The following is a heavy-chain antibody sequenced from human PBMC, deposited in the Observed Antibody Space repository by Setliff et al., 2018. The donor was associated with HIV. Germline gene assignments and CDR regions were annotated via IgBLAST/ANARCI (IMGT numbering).Heavy chain of an antibody. CDR3: ARSYYGPFPDDY. CDR2: IIPIFGTA. Sequence: GASVKVSCKASGGSYGINWVRQAPGQGLEWMGGIIPIFGTANYAQKFQGRVTITADESTSTAYMELSSLRSEDTAVYYCARSYYGPFPDDYWGQGTLVTVSS. D-gene: IGHD3-10*01. J-gene: IGHJ4*02. V-gene: IGHV1-69*13. CDR1: GGSYG.